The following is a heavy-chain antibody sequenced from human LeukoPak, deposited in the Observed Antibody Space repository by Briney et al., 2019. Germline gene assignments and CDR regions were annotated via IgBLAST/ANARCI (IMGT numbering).Heavy chain of an antibody. CDR2: IYPGDSDT. CDR3: ARRGEYSNGLDYYFDY. Sequence: GESLKISCKGSGYSFTNYWIGWVRQMPGKGLEWKGIIYPGDSDTRYSPSFQGQVTISAGKSISTAYLQWSSLKASDTAMYYCARRGEYSNGLDYYFDYWGQGTLVTVSS. J-gene: IGHJ4*02. CDR1: GYSFTNYW. V-gene: IGHV5-51*01. D-gene: IGHD4-11*01.